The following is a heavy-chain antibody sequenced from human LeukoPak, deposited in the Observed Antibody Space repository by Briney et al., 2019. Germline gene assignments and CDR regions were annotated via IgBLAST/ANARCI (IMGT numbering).Heavy chain of an antibody. Sequence: GGSLRLSCAASGFTFSSYGMHWVRQAPGKGLEWVAFIRYDGSNKYYADSVKGRFTISRDNSKNTLYLQMNSLRAEDTAVYYCATQYDSSGYSTYWGQGTLVTVSS. V-gene: IGHV3-30*02. CDR1: GFTFSSYG. J-gene: IGHJ4*02. D-gene: IGHD3-22*01. CDR3: ATQYDSSGYSTY. CDR2: IRYDGSNK.